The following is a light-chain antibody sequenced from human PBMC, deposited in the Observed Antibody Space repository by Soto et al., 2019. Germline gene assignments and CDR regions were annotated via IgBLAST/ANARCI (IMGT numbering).Light chain of an antibody. V-gene: IGLV2-8*01. Sequence: QSALTQPPSASGSPGQSVTISCTGTSSDIGDYNYVSWFQHHPGKAPKLLIYDVSKRPSGVPDRFSGSKSGNTASLTVSGLQAEDESDYYCSSYAGNRNVVFGGGTKLTVL. CDR2: DVS. CDR1: SSDIGDYNY. J-gene: IGLJ2*01. CDR3: SSYAGNRNVV.